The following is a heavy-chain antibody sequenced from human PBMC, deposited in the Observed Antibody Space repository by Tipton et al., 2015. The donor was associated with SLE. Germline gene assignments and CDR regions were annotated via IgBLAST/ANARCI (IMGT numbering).Heavy chain of an antibody. CDR2: VYSSGSA. V-gene: IGHV4-4*07. D-gene: IGHD5-24*01. CDR1: GDSITRYY. CDR3: AKGDVD. Sequence: TLSLTCSVSGDSITRYYWSWFRQSTGRGLEWIGRVYSSGSANYNPALISRVSMSVDISKNQFFLTLRSVTAADTAVYFCAKGDVDWGQGTLVTVSS. J-gene: IGHJ4*02.